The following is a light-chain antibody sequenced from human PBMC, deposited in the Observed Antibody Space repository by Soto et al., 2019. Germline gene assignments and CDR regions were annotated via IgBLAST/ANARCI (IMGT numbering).Light chain of an antibody. CDR3: QQYSYFAT. V-gene: IGKV1-5*03. J-gene: IGKJ1*01. CDR1: QSISSW. Sequence: DIQMTQSPSTLSASVGDRVTITCRASQSISSWLTWYQQKAGQAPKLLIYKASIVESGVPSRFSGSGPGTEFTLTLSSLQPDASATYFCQQYSYFATFGQGTRVEVK. CDR2: KAS.